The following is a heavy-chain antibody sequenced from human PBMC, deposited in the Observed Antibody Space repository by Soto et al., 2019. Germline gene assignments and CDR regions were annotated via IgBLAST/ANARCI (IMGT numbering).Heavy chain of an antibody. V-gene: IGHV1-18*01. CDR2: ISAYNGNT. D-gene: IGHD3-10*01. CDR1: GYTFTSYG. J-gene: IGHJ3*02. Sequence: ASVKVSCKASGYTFTSYGISWVRQAPGQGLEWMGWISAYNGNTNYAQKLQGRVTMTTDTSTSTAYMELRSLRSDDTAVYFCSVSPSVILNTYGFVTPFDIWGQGTMVTVSS. CDR3: SVSPSVILNTYGFVTPFDI.